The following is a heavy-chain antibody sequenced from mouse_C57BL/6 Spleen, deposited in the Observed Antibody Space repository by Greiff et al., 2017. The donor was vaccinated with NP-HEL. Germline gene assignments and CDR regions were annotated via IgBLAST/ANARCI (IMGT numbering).Heavy chain of an antibody. J-gene: IGHJ4*01. D-gene: IGHD1-1*01. V-gene: IGHV1-82*01. CDR2: IYPGDGDT. CDR1: GYAFSSSW. CDR3: ARSSITTVVDAMDY. Sequence: VQLQQSGPELVKPGASVKISCKASGYAFSSSWMNWVKQRPGKGLEWIGRIYPGDGDTNYNGKFKGKATLTADKASSTANMQLSSLTSEDSAVYFCARSSITTVVDAMDYWGQGTSVTVSS.